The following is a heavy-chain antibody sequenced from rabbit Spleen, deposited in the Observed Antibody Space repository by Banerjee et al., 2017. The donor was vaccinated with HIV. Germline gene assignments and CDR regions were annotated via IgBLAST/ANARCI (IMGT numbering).Heavy chain of an antibody. CDR1: GFSLSNIYY. Sequence: QSLEESGGDLVKPGASLTLTCTASGFSLSNIYYMCWVRQAPGKGPEWIACIDAGSSGFTYFASWAKGRFTISKTSSTTVTLQMTSLTAADTATYFCARDTSSSFSSYGMDLWGPGTLVTVS. J-gene: IGHJ6*01. V-gene: IGHV1S40*01. CDR2: IDAGSSGFT. D-gene: IGHD1-1*01. CDR3: ARDTSSSFSSYGMDL.